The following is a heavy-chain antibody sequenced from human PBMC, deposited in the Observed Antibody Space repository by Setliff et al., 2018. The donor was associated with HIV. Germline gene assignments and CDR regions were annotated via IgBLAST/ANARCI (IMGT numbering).Heavy chain of an antibody. D-gene: IGHD1-7*01. V-gene: IGHV4-34*01. CDR2: INHRGST. CDR3: ARVRLELRQYWFDS. Sequence: SETLSLTCAVYGGSFSDYYWSWIRQPPGTGLEWIGEINHRGSTNYNPSLKRRVTISVDTSKNQFSLKLNSVTAADTAVYYCARVRLELRQYWFDSWGQGSPVTVSS. J-gene: IGHJ5*01. CDR1: GGSFSDYY.